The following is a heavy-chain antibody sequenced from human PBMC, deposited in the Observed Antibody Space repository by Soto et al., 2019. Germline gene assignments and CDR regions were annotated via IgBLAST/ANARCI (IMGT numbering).Heavy chain of an antibody. CDR2: INHSGST. D-gene: IGHD3-10*01. Sequence: SETLSLTCAVYGGSFGGYYWSWIRQPPGKGLEWIGEINHSGSTNYNPSLKSRVTISVDTSKNQFSLKLSSVTAADTAVYYCAIYYYGSGSYDGGNWFDPWGQGTLVTVSS. CDR3: AIYYYGSGSYDGGNWFDP. V-gene: IGHV4-34*01. J-gene: IGHJ5*02. CDR1: GGSFGGYY.